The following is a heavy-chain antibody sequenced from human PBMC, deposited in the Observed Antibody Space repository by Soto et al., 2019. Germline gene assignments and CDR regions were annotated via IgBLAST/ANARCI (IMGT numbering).Heavy chain of an antibody. CDR3: AKDPWAKHDYGDPFDH. D-gene: IGHD4-17*01. Sequence: EVQLLDSGGGLVQPGGSLRLSCAASGFTFSNYAMSWVRQAPGKGLERVSVISGSGGYTDYADSVKGRFTISRDNSRNTFDLQMNSLRAENTAIYYCAKDPWAKHDYGDPFDHWGQGTLVTVSS. CDR2: ISGSGGYT. CDR1: GFTFSNYA. V-gene: IGHV3-23*01. J-gene: IGHJ4*02.